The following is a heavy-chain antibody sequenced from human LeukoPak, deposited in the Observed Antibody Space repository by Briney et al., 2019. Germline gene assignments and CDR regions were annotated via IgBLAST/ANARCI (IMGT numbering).Heavy chain of an antibody. CDR1: GGSISSGSYY. CDR3: ARDRWGSSVFDI. CDR2: IYTSGST. D-gene: IGHD7-27*01. Sequence: SETLSLSCTVSGGSISSGSYYWSWIRQPAGKGLEWIGRIYTSGSTNYNPSLKSRVTISVDTPKNQFSLKLSSVTAADTAVYYCARDRWGSSVFDIWGQGTMVTVSS. V-gene: IGHV4-61*02. J-gene: IGHJ3*02.